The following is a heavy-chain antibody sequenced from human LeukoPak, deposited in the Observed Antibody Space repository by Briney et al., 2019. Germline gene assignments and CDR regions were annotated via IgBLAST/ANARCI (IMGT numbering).Heavy chain of an antibody. D-gene: IGHD2-15*01. CDR1: GFTFGDYA. CDR3: TRDRIVVVAATYYYYYYGMDV. J-gene: IGHJ6*02. CDR2: IRSKAYGGTT. V-gene: IGHV3-49*04. Sequence: GRSLRLSCTASGFTFGDYAMSWVRQAPGKGLEWVGFIRSKAYGGTTEYAASVKGRFTISRDDSKSIAYLQMNSLKTEDTAVYYCTRDRIVVVAATYYYYYYGMDVWGQGTTVTVSS.